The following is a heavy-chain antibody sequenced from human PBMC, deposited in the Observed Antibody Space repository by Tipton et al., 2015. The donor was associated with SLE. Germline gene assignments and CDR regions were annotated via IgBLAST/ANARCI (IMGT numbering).Heavy chain of an antibody. CDR1: YGSINTFY. CDR2: VHYSGTT. D-gene: IGHD3-9*01. CDR3: ARDPGTRYGMDV. Sequence: TLSLTCSVSYGSINTFYWSWIRKPPGKSLEWIGHVHYSGTTNYSPSVRSRVTISVDASKNQVSLKLTSVTAADTAIYYCARDPGTRYGMDVWGQGTTVTVSS. J-gene: IGHJ6*02. V-gene: IGHV4-59*01.